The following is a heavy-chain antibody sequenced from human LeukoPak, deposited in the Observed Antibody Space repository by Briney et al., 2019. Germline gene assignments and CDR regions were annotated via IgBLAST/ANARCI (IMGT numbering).Heavy chain of an antibody. CDR2: INPSGGST. D-gene: IGHD2-21*02. J-gene: IGHJ4*02. CDR3: AREHPDCGGDCYLFDY. Sequence: ASVKVSCKASGYTFTSYYMHWVRQAPGQGLEWMGIINPSGGSTSYAQKFQGRVTMTRDMSTSTVYMELSSLRSEDTAVYYCAREHPDCGGDCYLFDYWGQGTLVTVSS. V-gene: IGHV1-46*01. CDR1: GYTFTSYY.